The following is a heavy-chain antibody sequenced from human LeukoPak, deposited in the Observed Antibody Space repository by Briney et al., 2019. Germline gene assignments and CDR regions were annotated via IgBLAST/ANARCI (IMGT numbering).Heavy chain of an antibody. Sequence: PGGSLRLSCAASGFTFSSYAMHWVRQAPGKGLEWVAVISYDGSNKYYADSVKGRFTISRDNSKNTLYLQVNSLRAEDTAVYYCASLFSVAGQDYWGQGTLVTVSS. CDR3: ASLFSVAGQDY. CDR1: GFTFSSYA. V-gene: IGHV3-30*01. D-gene: IGHD6-19*01. CDR2: ISYDGSNK. J-gene: IGHJ4*02.